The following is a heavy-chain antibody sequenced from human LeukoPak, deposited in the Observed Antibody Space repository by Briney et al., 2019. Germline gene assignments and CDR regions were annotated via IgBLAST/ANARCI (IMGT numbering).Heavy chain of an antibody. CDR1: RGSISSGGDY. CDR2: INHSGST. J-gene: IGHJ4*02. Sequence: SETLSLTCTVSRGSISSGGDYWSRIRQPPGKGLEWIGEINHSGSTNYNPSLKSRVTISVDTSKNQFSLKLSSVTAADTAVYYCARVRSYGLYYFDYWGQGTLVTVSS. V-gene: IGHV4-39*07. D-gene: IGHD5-18*01. CDR3: ARVRSYGLYYFDY.